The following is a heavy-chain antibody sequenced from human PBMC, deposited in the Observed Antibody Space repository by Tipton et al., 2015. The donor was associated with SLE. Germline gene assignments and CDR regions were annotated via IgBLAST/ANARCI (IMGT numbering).Heavy chain of an antibody. CDR2: MYHDGST. D-gene: IGHD5/OR15-5a*01. CDR1: GYSISCGFY. J-gene: IGHJ4*02. Sequence: TLSLTCTVSGYSISCGFYWGWVRQPPGKGLVWIASMYHDGSTYYNPSLKSRVTISVDTTKNQFSLRLTSVTAADTAVYYCARDLPLAYWGQGTLITVSP. V-gene: IGHV4-38-2*02. CDR3: ARDLPLAY.